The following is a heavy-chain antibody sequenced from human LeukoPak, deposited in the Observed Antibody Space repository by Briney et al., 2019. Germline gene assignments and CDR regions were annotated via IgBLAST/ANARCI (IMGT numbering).Heavy chain of an antibody. D-gene: IGHD6-13*01. Sequence: QPGRPLRLSCAASGFTFSSYAMHWVRQAPGKGLEWVAVISYDGSNKYYADSVKGRFTISRDNSKNTLYLQMNSLRAEDTAVYYCARDYKYSSSWYHDRFDYWGQGTLVTVSS. J-gene: IGHJ4*02. V-gene: IGHV3-30*04. CDR1: GFTFSSYA. CDR2: ISYDGSNK. CDR3: ARDYKYSSSWYHDRFDY.